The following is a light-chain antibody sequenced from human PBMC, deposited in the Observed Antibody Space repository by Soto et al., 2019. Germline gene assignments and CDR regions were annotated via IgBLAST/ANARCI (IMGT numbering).Light chain of an antibody. CDR1: SSDVGGYNY. J-gene: IGLJ1*01. CDR2: DVS. V-gene: IGLV2-14*01. Sequence: QSVLTQPASVSGSHGQSLPISCTGTSSDVGGYNYVSWYQQHPGKAPKLMIYDVSNRPSGVSNRFSGSKSGNTASLTISGLQAQDEADYYCSSSTSSSPLYVFGTGTKVTVL. CDR3: SSSTSSSPLYV.